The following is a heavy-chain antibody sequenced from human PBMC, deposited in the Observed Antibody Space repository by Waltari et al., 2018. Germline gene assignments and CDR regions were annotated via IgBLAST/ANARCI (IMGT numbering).Heavy chain of an antibody. V-gene: IGHV3-21*01. J-gene: IGHJ6*03. CDR3: ARERDYYYYMDV. CDR1: GFTFSSYS. CDR2: IRSSSSYI. Sequence: EVQLVESGGGLVKPGGSLRLSCAASGFTFSSYSMNWVRQAPGKGLEWVSSIRSSSSYIYYADSVKGRFTISRDNAKNSLYLQMNSLRAEDTAVYYCARERDYYYYMDVWGKGTTVTVSS.